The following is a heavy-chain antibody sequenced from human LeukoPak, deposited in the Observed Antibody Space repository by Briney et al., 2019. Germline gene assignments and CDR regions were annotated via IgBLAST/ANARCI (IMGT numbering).Heavy chain of an antibody. CDR1: GFTFTDYW. D-gene: IGHD4-23*01. CDR3: ARGGRHAVTAIVCDLFDY. V-gene: IGHV3-7*01. J-gene: IGHJ4*01. CDR2: IKQDGSDK. Sequence: PGGSLRLSCAASGFTFTDYWMSWVRQAPGKGLEWVASIKQDGSDKHYVDSVKGRFTISRDNAKNSQYLQMCSLRPEDTAVYFCARGGRHAVTAIVCDLFDYCGPGTLVTVSS.